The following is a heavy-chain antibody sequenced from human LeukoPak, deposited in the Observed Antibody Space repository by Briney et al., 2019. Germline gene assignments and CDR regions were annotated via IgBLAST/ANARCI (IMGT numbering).Heavy chain of an antibody. CDR1: GFTFSSYG. CDR3: AKEEDGSYARGYYYYGVDV. V-gene: IGHV3-30*18. CDR2: ISYDGSNK. J-gene: IGHJ6*02. Sequence: GGSLRLSCAASGFTFSSYGMHWVRQAPSKGLEWVAVISYDGSNKYYADSVKGRFTISRDNSKNTLHLQMNSLRAEDTAVYYCAKEEDGSYARGYYYYGVDVWGQGTTVTVSS. D-gene: IGHD1-26*01.